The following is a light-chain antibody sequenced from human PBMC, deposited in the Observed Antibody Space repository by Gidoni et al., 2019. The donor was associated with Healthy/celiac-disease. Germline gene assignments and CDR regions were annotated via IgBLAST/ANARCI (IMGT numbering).Light chain of an antibody. V-gene: IGKV3-20*01. CDR1: QSVSSSY. CDR2: GAS. CDR3: QQYGSSPPSS. Sequence: ELVLTQSPGTLSLSPGERDTLSCRASQSVSSSYLAWYQQKPGQAPRLLIYGASSRATGIPDRFSGSGSGTDFTLTISRLEPEDFAVYYCQQYGSSPPSSFGQGTKLEIK. J-gene: IGKJ2*04.